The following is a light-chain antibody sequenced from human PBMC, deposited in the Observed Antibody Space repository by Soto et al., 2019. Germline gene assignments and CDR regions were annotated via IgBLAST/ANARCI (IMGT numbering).Light chain of an antibody. CDR2: DVT. CDR1: SSNIGDYNY. CDR3: CSYVGRFI. Sequence: QSVLTQPRSVSGSPGQSVTISCTGTSSNIGDYNYVSWYQHHPGKAPKLMIYDVTKRPSGVPDRFSASKSGNAASLTISGLQAEDEADYYCCSYVGRFIFGGGTKLTVL. V-gene: IGLV2-11*01. J-gene: IGLJ2*01.